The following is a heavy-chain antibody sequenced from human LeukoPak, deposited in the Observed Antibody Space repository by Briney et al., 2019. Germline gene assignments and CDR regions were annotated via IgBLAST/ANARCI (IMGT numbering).Heavy chain of an antibody. V-gene: IGHV3-66*01. Sequence: GRSLRLSCAASGFTFSSYGMHWVRQAPGKGLEWVSVIYSGGSTYYADSVKGRFTISRDNSKNTLYLQMNSLRAEDTAVYYCARDPSYYYDSSGYYYGTSWGQGTLVTVSS. CDR3: ARDPSYYYDSSGYYYGTS. D-gene: IGHD3-22*01. J-gene: IGHJ4*02. CDR2: IYSGGST. CDR1: GFTFSSYG.